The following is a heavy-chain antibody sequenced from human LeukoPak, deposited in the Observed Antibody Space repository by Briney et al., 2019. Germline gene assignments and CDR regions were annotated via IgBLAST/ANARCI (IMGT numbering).Heavy chain of an antibody. D-gene: IGHD5-24*01. J-gene: IGHJ4*02. V-gene: IGHV4-59*08. Sequence: SETLSLTCTVSGGSISSYYWSWIRKPAGNGLEWIGYIYYSGSTNYNPSLKSRVTISVDTSKNQFSLKLSPVTAADTAVYYCARHRRWLQRYYFDYWGQGTLVTVSS. CDR3: ARHRRWLQRYYFDY. CDR1: GGSISSYY. CDR2: IYYSGST.